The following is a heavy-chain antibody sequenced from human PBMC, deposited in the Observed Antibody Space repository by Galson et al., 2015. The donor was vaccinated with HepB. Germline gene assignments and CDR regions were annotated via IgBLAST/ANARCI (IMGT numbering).Heavy chain of an antibody. J-gene: IGHJ6*02. CDR3: ARDSRLELRLNNYYSYGMDV. Sequence: SVKVSCKASGYSFTNYGLSWVRQAPGQEPQWMGWVSGYDGSTNYAPKFQVRVSMTTVKSTDTAYLELRSLRHDDTAVYYCARDSRLELRLNNYYSYGMDVWGQGTAVTVSS. CDR1: GYSFTNYG. CDR2: VSGYDGST. D-gene: IGHD1-7*01. V-gene: IGHV1-18*01.